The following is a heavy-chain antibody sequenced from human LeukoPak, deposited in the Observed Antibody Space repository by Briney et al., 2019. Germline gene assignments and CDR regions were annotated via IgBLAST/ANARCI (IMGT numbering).Heavy chain of an antibody. CDR1: GFTFSNYG. J-gene: IGHJ4*02. CDR2: IWYDGSNK. V-gene: IGHV3-33*01. D-gene: IGHD5-18*01. Sequence: GRSLRLSCAASGFTFSNYGMHWVRQAPGKGLEWVALIWYDGSNKYYADSVKGRFTISRDNSKNTLYLQMNRLRAEDTAVYHCARTVDTAMAVTFDYWGQGSLVTVSS. CDR3: ARTVDTAMAVTFDY.